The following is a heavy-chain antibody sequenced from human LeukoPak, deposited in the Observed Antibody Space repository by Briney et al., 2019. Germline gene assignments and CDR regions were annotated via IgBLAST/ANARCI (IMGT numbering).Heavy chain of an antibody. V-gene: IGHV7-4-1*02. J-gene: IGHJ4*02. CDR1: GYTFTTYP. D-gene: IGHD5-18*01. CDR2: INTNTGNP. Sequence: ASVKVSCKASGYTFTTYPVNWVRQAPGQGLEYMGWINTNTGNPTYAQGFTGRFVFSLDTSVSTAYLQLSSLKAEDTAVYYCHAVDTAMIFDYWGQGTLVTVSS. CDR3: HAVDTAMIFDY.